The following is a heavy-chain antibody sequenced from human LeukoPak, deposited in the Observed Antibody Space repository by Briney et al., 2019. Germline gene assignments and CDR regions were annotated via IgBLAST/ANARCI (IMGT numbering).Heavy chain of an antibody. Sequence: GGSLRLSCAASEFPFSSHWTYWVRQAPGKGLVWVARLSGDGSTTRHADSVKGRFTISRDNAKSTLYLQMDSLRVEDTALYYCARGIASSRSVAIDLWGRGTLVVVSS. D-gene: IGHD6-13*01. CDR2: LSGDGSTT. V-gene: IGHV3-74*01. CDR3: ARGIASSRSVAIDL. J-gene: IGHJ4*02. CDR1: EFPFSSHW.